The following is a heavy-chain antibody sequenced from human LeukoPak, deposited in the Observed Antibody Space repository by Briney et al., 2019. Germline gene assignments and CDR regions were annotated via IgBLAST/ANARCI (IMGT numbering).Heavy chain of an antibody. V-gene: IGHV1-18*01. Sequence: ASVKVSCKASGYTFTSYGISWVRQAPGQGLEWMGWISAYNSNTNYAQKLQGRVTMTTDTSTSTAYMELRSLRSDDTAVYYCARDWAAAFPLDYWGQGTLVTVSS. J-gene: IGHJ4*02. D-gene: IGHD6-13*01. CDR1: GYTFTSYG. CDR2: ISAYNSNT. CDR3: ARDWAAAFPLDY.